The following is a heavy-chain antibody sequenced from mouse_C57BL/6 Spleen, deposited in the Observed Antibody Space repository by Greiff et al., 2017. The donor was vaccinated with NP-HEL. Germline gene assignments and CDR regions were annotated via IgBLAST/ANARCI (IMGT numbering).Heavy chain of an antibody. D-gene: IGHD2-4*01. CDR2: ISSGGSYT. Sequence: EVQGVESGGDLVKPGGSLKLSCAASGFTFSSYGMSWVRQTPDKRLEWVATISSGGSYTYYPDSVKGRFTISRDNAKNTLYLQMSSLKSEDTAKYYCARPYDYDGGAWFAYWGQGTLVTVSA. CDR3: ARPYDYDGGAWFAY. J-gene: IGHJ3*01. CDR1: GFTFSSYG. V-gene: IGHV5-6*01.